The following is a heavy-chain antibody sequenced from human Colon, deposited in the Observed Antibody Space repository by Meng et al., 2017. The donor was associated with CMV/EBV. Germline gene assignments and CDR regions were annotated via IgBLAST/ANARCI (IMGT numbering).Heavy chain of an antibody. V-gene: IGHV4-31*02. CDR1: GDSISSGGYY. Sequence: SGDSISSGGYYWSWVRQHPRKGLEWIGYNYYSGTIYYNPSLNSRVSISIDTSKNQFSLKLSSVTAADTAIYYCARGADYESTGYFFDYWGQGTLVTVSS. J-gene: IGHJ4*02. CDR3: ARGADYESTGYFFDY. D-gene: IGHD3-22*01. CDR2: NYYSGTI.